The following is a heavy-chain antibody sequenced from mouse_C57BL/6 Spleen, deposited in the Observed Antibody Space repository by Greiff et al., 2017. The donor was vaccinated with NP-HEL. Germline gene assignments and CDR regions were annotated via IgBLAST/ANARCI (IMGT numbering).Heavy chain of an antibody. CDR3: ACSYGYDVSWFAY. Sequence: VQLQESGPELVKPGASVKISCKASGYSFTSYYIHWVKQRPGQGLEWIGWIYPGSGNTKYNEKFKGKATLTADTSSSTAYMQLSSLTSEDSAFYYCACSYGYDVSWFAYWGKGTRVTVSA. V-gene: IGHV1-66*01. J-gene: IGHJ3*01. CDR2: IYPGSGNT. CDR1: GYSFTSYY. D-gene: IGHD2-2*01.